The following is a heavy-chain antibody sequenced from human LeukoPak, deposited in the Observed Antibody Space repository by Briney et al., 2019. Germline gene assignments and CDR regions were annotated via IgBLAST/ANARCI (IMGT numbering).Heavy chain of an antibody. Sequence: PGGSLRLSCAASGFTFSDYWMTWVRQAPGKGPEWVANIKKDGSEEHSVDHVKGRFTVPRDNAQNSLFLQMNSLRVEDTAVYYCATYKNWVAGDVWGQGTTVSVSS. CDR2: IKKDGSEE. D-gene: IGHD7-27*01. CDR3: ATYKNWVAGDV. J-gene: IGHJ6*02. CDR1: GFTFSDYW. V-gene: IGHV3-7*01.